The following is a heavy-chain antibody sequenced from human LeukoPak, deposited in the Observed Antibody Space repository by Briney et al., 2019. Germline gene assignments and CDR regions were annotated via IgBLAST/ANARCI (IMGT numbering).Heavy chain of an antibody. CDR2: INWNSDTV. V-gene: IGHV3-9*01. D-gene: IGHD1-1*01. Sequence: GRSLRLSCAASGFTFGNYAMHWVRQAPGKGLEWVSGINWNSDTVNYADSVKGRFTISRDNAKNSLYLRLSSLTADDTAVYYCSKGAGYEQESRLEYWGQGALVTVSS. CDR1: GFTFGNYA. J-gene: IGHJ4*02. CDR3: SKGAGYEQESRLEY.